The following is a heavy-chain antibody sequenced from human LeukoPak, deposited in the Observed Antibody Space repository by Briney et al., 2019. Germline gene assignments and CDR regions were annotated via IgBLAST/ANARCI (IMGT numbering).Heavy chain of an antibody. CDR1: GYTFTSYG. Sequence: ASVKVSCKASGYTFTSYGISWVRQAPGQGLEWMGWISAYNGNTNYAQKLQGRVTMTTDTSTSTAYMELRSLRSDDTAVYYCARDRAGKVNYDFWSGWFDPWGQGTLVTVSS. D-gene: IGHD3-3*01. CDR2: ISAYNGNT. CDR3: ARDRAGKVNYDFWSGWFDP. V-gene: IGHV1-18*01. J-gene: IGHJ5*02.